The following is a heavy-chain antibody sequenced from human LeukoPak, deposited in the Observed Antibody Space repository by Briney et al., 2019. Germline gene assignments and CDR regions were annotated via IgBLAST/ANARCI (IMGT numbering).Heavy chain of an antibody. CDR3: ARAPYRSGWYYFDF. V-gene: IGHV3-30-3*01. D-gene: IGHD6-19*01. J-gene: IGHJ4*02. Sequence: PGGSLRLSCAASGFTFNDYAMHWVRQAPGKGLEWVALISYDGNNRYYADSVKGRFTISRDNSKSTLYLHMNSLRAEDTAVYYCARAPYRSGWYYFDFWGQGTLVTVSS. CDR1: GFTFNDYA. CDR2: ISYDGNNR.